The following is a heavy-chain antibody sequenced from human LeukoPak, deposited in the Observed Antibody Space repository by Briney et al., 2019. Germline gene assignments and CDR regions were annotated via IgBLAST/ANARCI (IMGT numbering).Heavy chain of an antibody. CDR3: ARDRVGVGGNGWEN. CDR2: FDPEDGET. V-gene: IGHV1-24*01. CDR1: GYTLTELS. J-gene: IGHJ4*02. D-gene: IGHD6-19*01. Sequence: ASVKVSCKVSGYTLTELSMHWVQQAPGKGLEWMGGFDPEDGETIYAQKFQGRVIMTRDTSISTAYMELSSLTSEDTAVYFCARDRVGVGGNGWENWGQGTLVTVSS.